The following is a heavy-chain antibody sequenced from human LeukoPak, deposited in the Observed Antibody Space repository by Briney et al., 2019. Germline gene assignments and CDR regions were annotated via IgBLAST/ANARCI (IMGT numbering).Heavy chain of an antibody. CDR2: IYSGGST. CDR1: GFTVSSNY. Sequence: GGSLRLSCAASGFTVSSNYMSRVRQAPGKGLELVSVIYSGGSTYYAESVKGRFTISRDNAKNTLYLQMNSLRAEDTAVYYCARETVDRLRDDFHYGIDVWGQGTTVSVSS. CDR3: ARETVDRLRDDFHYGIDV. V-gene: IGHV3-53*01. D-gene: IGHD5-24*01. J-gene: IGHJ6*02.